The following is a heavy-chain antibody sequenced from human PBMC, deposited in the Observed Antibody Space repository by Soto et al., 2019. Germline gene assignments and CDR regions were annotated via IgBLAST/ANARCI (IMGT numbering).Heavy chain of an antibody. CDR3: ASDGGYSGSYYLDY. CDR2: IKQDGSEK. J-gene: IGHJ4*02. CDR1: GFTFSSYW. Sequence: GGSLRLSCAASGFTFSSYWMSWVRQAPGKGLEWVANIKQDGSEKYYVDSVKGRFTISRDNAQNSLYLQMNSLRAEDTAVYYCASDGGYSGSYYLDYWGQGTLVTVSS. D-gene: IGHD1-26*01. V-gene: IGHV3-7*01.